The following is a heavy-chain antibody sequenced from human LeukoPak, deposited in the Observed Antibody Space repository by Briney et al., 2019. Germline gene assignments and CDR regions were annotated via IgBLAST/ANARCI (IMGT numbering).Heavy chain of an antibody. V-gene: IGHV1-2*02. J-gene: IGHJ6*03. CDR1: GYTFTGYY. Sequence: ASVKVSCKASGYTFTGYYMHWVRQAPGQGLEWMGWINPNSGGTNYAQKFQGRVTMTRDTSISTAYMELSRLRSDDTAVYYCARGDHQDCSSTSCSYPERSYYYYMDVWGKGTTVTVSS. CDR2: INPNSGGT. D-gene: IGHD2-2*01. CDR3: ARGDHQDCSSTSCSYPERSYYYYMDV.